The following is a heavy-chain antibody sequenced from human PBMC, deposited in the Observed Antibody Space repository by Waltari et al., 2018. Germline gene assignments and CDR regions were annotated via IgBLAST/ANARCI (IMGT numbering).Heavy chain of an antibody. J-gene: IGHJ4*02. CDR1: GGSISSHY. CDR2: IYYSGST. V-gene: IGHV4-59*11. Sequence: QVQLQESGPGLVKPSETLSLTCTVSGGSISSHYWSWLRQPPGKGLEWIGYIYYSGSTNYNPSLKSRVTISVDTSKNQFSLKLSSVTAADTAVYYCARGDGREGRQTLFDYWGQGTLVTVSS. D-gene: IGHD1-26*01. CDR3: ARGDGREGRQTLFDY.